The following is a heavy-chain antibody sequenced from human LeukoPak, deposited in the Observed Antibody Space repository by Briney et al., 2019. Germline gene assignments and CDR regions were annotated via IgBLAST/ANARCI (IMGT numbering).Heavy chain of an antibody. J-gene: IGHJ5*02. CDR1: GGSMSNYY. CDR2: ISYSGST. V-gene: IGHV4-59*01. D-gene: IGHD2-2*01. CDR3: ARSLGYCSSTSCYEFDP. Sequence: ETLSLTCTVSGGSMSNYYWSWVRQTPGKGLEWIGYISYSGSTNYNPSLKSRVTISVDTSKNQFSLKLSSVTAADTAVYYCARSLGYCSSTSCYEFDPWGQGTLVTVSS.